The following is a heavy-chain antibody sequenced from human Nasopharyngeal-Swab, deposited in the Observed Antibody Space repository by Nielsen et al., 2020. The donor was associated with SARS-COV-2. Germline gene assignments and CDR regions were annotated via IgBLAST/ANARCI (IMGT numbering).Heavy chain of an antibody. CDR1: GVTFDDYA. V-gene: IGHV3-20*01. D-gene: IGHD2-2*03. CDR3: ARSPGYYYYYGMDV. Sequence: GGSLRLSCAASGVTFDDYAMTWVRQAPGKGLEWVSGINWNGAGTGYADSVKGRFTISRDNAKNSLYLQMKSLRAEDTALYHCARSPGYYYYYGMDVWGQGTTVTVSS. CDR2: INWNGAGT. J-gene: IGHJ6*02.